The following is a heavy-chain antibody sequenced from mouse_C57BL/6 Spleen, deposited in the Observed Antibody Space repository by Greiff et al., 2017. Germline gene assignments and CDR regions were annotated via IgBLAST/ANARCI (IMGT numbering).Heavy chain of an antibody. D-gene: IGHD2-3*01. CDR2: INPNNGGT. J-gene: IGHJ4*01. CDR3: ARWGFIYDYAMDY. V-gene: IGHV1-26*01. CDR1: GYTFTDYY. Sequence: EVQLQQSGPELVKPGASVKISCKASGYTFTDYYMNWVKQSHGKSLEWIGDINPNNGGTSYNQKFKGKATLTVDKSSSTAYMEFRSLTSEDSAVYDCARWGFIYDYAMDYWGQGTSVTVSS.